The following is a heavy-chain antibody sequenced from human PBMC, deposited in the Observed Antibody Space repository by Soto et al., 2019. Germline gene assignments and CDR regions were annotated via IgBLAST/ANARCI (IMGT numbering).Heavy chain of an antibody. CDR1: GFTFSSHA. J-gene: IGHJ5*02. CDR2: ISAGAEGA. CDR3: ERELWWYRT. Sequence: VQLLESGGALVQTGGAQRLSCAASGFTFSSHAMSWVRQAPGKGLEWVSSISAGAEGAYYADSVKGRFTISRSNSNIWLYLQRNGLRVEDTAVYYCERELWWYRTWGQRTLVTVSS. D-gene: IGHD2-15*01. V-gene: IGHV3-23*01.